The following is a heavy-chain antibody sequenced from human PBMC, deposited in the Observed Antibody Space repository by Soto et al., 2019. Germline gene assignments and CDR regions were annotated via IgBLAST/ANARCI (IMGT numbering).Heavy chain of an antibody. CDR2: INPDGNVG. CDR3: AGWGGHDYNY. D-gene: IGHD4-4*01. V-gene: IGHV3-7*03. Sequence: GGSLRLSCVGSGFRFSDYPLNWVRQAPGQGLEWVANINPDGNVGTYVDSVRGRFTTSRDNAKNSLYLQMNSLRADDTAVYFCAGWGGHDYNYWGQGIMVTVSS. CDR1: GFRFSDYP. J-gene: IGHJ4*02.